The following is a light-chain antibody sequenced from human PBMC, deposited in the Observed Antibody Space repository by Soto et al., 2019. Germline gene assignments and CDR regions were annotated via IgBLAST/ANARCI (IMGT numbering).Light chain of an antibody. CDR2: KAS. CDR3: QQYNRYWT. Sequence: DIRMTQSPSTLSASVGDRVTISCRASQSINTWLAWYQHRPGKAPKLLIYKASNLETGVPSRFSGSGSGTEFTLTISSLEPDDFATYYCQQYNRYWTFGQGTKVEMK. CDR1: QSINTW. V-gene: IGKV1-5*03. J-gene: IGKJ1*01.